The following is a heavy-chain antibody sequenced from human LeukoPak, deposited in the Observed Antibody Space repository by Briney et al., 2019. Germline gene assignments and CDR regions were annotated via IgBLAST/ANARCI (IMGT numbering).Heavy chain of an antibody. J-gene: IGHJ4*02. V-gene: IGHV3-7*01. CDR1: GFTFSSNG. CDR3: ARDLNWETY. Sequence: PGGSLRLSCVASGFTFSSNGMHWVRQAPGKGLEWVANIKQDGSEKYYVDSVKGRFTISRDNAKNSLYLQMNSLRAEDTAVYYCARDLNWETYWGQGTLVSVSS. D-gene: IGHD7-27*01. CDR2: IKQDGSEK.